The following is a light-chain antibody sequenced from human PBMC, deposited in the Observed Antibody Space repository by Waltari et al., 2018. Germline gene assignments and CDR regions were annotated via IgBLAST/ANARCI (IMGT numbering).Light chain of an antibody. CDR3: SSYTSSSTLGV. V-gene: IGLV2-14*03. J-gene: IGLJ3*02. CDR1: SSYVGGYNY. CDR2: DVS. Sequence: QSALTQPASVSGSPGQSITISCTGTSSYVGGYNYVSLYQQHPGKAPKLMIYDVSNRPSGVSNRFSGSKSGNTASLTISGLQAEDEADYYCSSYTSSSTLGVFGGGTKLTVL.